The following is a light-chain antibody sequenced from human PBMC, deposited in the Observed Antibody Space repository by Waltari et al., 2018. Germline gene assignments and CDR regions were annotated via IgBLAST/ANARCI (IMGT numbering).Light chain of an antibody. V-gene: IGLV1-44*01. Sequence: QTALTQPPSTSGTPGQRVTISCSGSFPNIGSNTVNWYQQLPGTAPKLLIYANNQRPSGGPDQFSASRSGTSASLAISGLQSEEEAHYYCASWDDSLSVVLFGGGTKLTVL. CDR2: ANN. CDR3: ASWDDSLSVVL. J-gene: IGLJ3*02. CDR1: FPNIGSNT.